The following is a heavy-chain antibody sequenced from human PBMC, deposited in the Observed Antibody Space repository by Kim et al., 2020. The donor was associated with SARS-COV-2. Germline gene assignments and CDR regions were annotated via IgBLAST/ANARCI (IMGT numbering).Heavy chain of an antibody. D-gene: IGHD5-18*01. CDR2: IIPIFGTA. Sequence: SVKVSCKASGGTFSSYAISWVRQAPGQGLEWMGGIIPIFGTANYAQKFQGRVTITADESTSTAYMELSSLRSEDTAVYYCARGGGYSYGLLYYGMDVWGQGTTVTVSS. CDR1: GGTFSSYA. CDR3: ARGGGYSYGLLYYGMDV. J-gene: IGHJ6*02. V-gene: IGHV1-69*13.